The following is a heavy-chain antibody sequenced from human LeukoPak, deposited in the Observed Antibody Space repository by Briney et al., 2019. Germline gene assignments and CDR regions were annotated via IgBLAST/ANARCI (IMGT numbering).Heavy chain of an antibody. CDR3: ARDDGRDSSLRLFDY. Sequence: SVKVSCKASGGTFSSYAISWVRQAPGQGLEWMGRIIPILGIANYAQKLQGRVTMTTDTSTSTAYMELRSLRSDDTAVYYCARDDGRDSSLRLFDYWGQGTLVTVSS. J-gene: IGHJ4*02. CDR1: GGTFSSYA. D-gene: IGHD3-22*01. CDR2: IIPILGIA. V-gene: IGHV1-69*04.